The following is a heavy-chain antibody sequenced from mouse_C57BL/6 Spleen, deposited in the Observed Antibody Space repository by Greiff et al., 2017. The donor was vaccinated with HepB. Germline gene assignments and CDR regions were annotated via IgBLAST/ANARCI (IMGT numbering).Heavy chain of an antibody. CDR3: ARDYYGSSYGTSLDY. V-gene: IGHV5-17*01. CDR1: GFTFSDYG. CDR2: ISSGSSTI. D-gene: IGHD1-1*01. J-gene: IGHJ2*01. Sequence: EVKVVESGGGLVKPGGSLKLSCAASGFTFSDYGMHWVRQAPEKGLEWVAYISSGSSTIYYADTVKGRFTISRDNAKNTLFLQMTSLRSEDTAMYYCARDYYGSSYGTSLDYWGQGTTLTVSS.